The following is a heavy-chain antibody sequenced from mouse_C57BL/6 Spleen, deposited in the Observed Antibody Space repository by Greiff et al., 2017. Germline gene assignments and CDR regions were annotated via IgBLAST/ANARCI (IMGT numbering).Heavy chain of an antibody. CDR1: GYAFSSSW. D-gene: IGHD1-1*01. CDR3: ARDYGGDVDD. Sequence: QVQLQQSGPELVKPGASVTISCTASGYAFSSSWMNWVKQRPGKGLEWIGRIYPGDGDTNYNGKFKGKATLTADKSSSPAYMQLSSLTSEDSAVYFCARDYGGDVDDWGKGTSVTVSS. J-gene: IGHJ4*01. V-gene: IGHV1-82*01. CDR2: IYPGDGDT.